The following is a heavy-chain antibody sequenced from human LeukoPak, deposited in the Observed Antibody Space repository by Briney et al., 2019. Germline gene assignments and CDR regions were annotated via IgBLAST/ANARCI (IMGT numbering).Heavy chain of an antibody. V-gene: IGHV4-39*07. J-gene: IGHJ4*02. CDR3: ARVPYDDGTLDY. CDR1: GGSISSSYYY. D-gene: IGHD4-17*01. CDR2: VYYSGST. Sequence: SETLSLTCNVSGGSISSSYYYWGWIRQPPGKGLEWIGSVYYSGSTYYSPSLKSRVIISVDTSKNQFSLKLRSVTAADTAVYYCARVPYDDGTLDYWGQGTLVTVSS.